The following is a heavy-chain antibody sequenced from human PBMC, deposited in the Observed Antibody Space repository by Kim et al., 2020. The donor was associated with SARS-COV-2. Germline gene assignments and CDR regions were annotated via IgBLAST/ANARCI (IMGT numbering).Heavy chain of an antibody. CDR1: GLTFSSYG. CDR3: ARSFMITFGGQGVYFDY. J-gene: IGHJ4*02. Sequence: GGSLRLSCAASGLTFSSYGMHWVRQAPGKGLEWVAVIWYDGSNKYYADSVKGRFTISRDNSKNTLYLQMNSLRAEDTAVYYCARSFMITFGGQGVYFDYWGQGTLVTVSS. D-gene: IGHD3-16*01. V-gene: IGHV3-33*01. CDR2: IWYDGSNK.